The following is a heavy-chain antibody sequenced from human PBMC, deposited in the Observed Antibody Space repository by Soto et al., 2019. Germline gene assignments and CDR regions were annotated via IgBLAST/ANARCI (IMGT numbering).Heavy chain of an antibody. V-gene: IGHV4-30-2*01. J-gene: IGHJ4*02. CDR2: MYHSGST. D-gene: IGHD5-18*01. CDR1: GGSISSGGYS. Sequence: SETLSLTCAVSGGSISSGGYSWSWIRQPPGKGLEWIGYMYHSGSTYYNPSLKSRVTISVGTSKNQFSLKLSSVTAADTAVYYCARGYGRNFDYWGQGTLVTVSS. CDR3: ARGYGRNFDY.